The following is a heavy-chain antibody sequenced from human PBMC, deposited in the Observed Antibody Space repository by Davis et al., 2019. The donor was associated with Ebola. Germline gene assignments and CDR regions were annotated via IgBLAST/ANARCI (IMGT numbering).Heavy chain of an antibody. V-gene: IGHV3-23*01. D-gene: IGHD1-26*01. CDR2: ISGSGGST. CDR1: GFTFSSYA. Sequence: GESLKISCAASGFTFSSYAMSWVRQAPGKGLEWVSAISGSGGSTYYADSVKGRFTISRDNSKNTLYLQMNSLRAEDTAVYYCAKDEWESYYGIDYWGQGTLVTVSS. J-gene: IGHJ4*02. CDR3: AKDEWESYYGIDY.